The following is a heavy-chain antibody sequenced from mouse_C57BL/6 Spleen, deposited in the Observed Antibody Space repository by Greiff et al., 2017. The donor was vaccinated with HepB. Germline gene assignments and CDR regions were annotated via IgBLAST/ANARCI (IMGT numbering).Heavy chain of an antibody. CDR1: GYAFSSSW. CDR2: IYPGDGDT. D-gene: IGHD3-2*02. J-gene: IGHJ3*01. V-gene: IGHV1-82*01. CDR3: ASGVDSSGFAY. Sequence: QVQLKESGPELVKPGASVKISCKASGYAFSSSWMNWVKQRPGKGLEWIGRIYPGDGDTNYNGKFKGKATLTADKSSSTAYMQLSSLTSEDSAVYCCASGVDSSGFAYWGQGTLVTVSA.